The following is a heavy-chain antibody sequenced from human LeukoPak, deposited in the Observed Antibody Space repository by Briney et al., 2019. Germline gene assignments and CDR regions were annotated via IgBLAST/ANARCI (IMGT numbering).Heavy chain of an antibody. Sequence: GGSLRLSCAASGFTFSRYAMHWVRQAPGKGLEWVAVISYDGSNKYYADSVKGRFTISRDNSKSTLYLQMNSLRAEDAAVYYCARSIITMIRGVPWPQGFQHWGQGTLVTVSS. J-gene: IGHJ1*01. CDR1: GFTFSRYA. CDR2: ISYDGSNK. V-gene: IGHV3-30-3*01. CDR3: ARSIITMIRGVPWPQGFQH. D-gene: IGHD3-10*01.